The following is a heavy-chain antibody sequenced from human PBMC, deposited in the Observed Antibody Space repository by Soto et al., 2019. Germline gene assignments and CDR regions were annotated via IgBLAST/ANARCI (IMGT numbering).Heavy chain of an antibody. Sequence: SETLSLTCTVSGGSISSGGYYWSWIRQHPGKGLEWIGYIYYSGSTYYNPSLKSRVTISVDTSKNQFSLKLSSVTAADTAVDDCGRENRGRGEGHKRPYTDYWGQETLVTVSS. J-gene: IGHJ4*02. CDR2: IYYSGST. D-gene: IGHD3-16*01. CDR1: GGSISSGGYY. V-gene: IGHV4-31*03. CDR3: GRENRGRGEGHKRPYTDY.